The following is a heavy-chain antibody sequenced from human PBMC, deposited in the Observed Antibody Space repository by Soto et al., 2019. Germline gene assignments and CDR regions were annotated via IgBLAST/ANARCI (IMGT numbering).Heavy chain of an antibody. CDR3: ARVSGYSYGYLGYFDY. CDR1: GGSISSGDYY. D-gene: IGHD5-18*01. Sequence: SETLSLTCTVSGGSISSGDYYWSWIRQPPGKGLEWIGYIYYSGSTYYNPSLKSRVTISVDTSKNQFSLKLSSVTAADTAVYYCARVSGYSYGYLGYFDYWGQGTLVTVSS. V-gene: IGHV4-30-4*01. CDR2: IYYSGST. J-gene: IGHJ4*02.